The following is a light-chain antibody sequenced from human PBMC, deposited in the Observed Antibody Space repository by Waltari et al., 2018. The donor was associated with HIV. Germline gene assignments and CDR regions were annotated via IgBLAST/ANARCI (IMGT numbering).Light chain of an antibody. Sequence: QSVLTQPPSASGTPGPRVTISCSGSSSNIGSNYVYWYQQFPGTAPKLLIYRNNQRPSGVPDRFSGSKSGTSASLAVSGLQPEDEADYYCATWDDNLNGLLFGGRTKLTVL. CDR1: SSNIGSNY. J-gene: IGLJ2*01. CDR3: ATWDDNLNGLL. CDR2: RNN. V-gene: IGLV1-47*01.